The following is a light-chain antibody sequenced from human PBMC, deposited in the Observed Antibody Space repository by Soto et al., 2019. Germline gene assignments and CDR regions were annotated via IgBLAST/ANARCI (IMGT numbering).Light chain of an antibody. CDR1: SSDVGGYNY. CDR3: SSYTSSSTLDYV. CDR2: DVS. V-gene: IGLV2-14*01. J-gene: IGLJ1*01. Sequence: QSVLTQPASASGSPGQSITISCTGTSSDVGGYNYVSWYQQHPGKAPKLMIYDVSNRPSGVSNRFSGSKSGNTASLTISGLQAEDEADYYCSSYTSSSTLDYVFGTGTKLTVL.